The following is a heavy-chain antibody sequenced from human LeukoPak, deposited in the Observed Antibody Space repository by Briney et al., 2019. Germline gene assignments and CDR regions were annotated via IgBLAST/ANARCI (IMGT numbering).Heavy chain of an antibody. Sequence: SVKGRFTISRDNSKSTLYLQMNSLRGDDTAVYYCARDYGDYGLDYWGQGALVTVAP. D-gene: IGHD4-17*01. J-gene: IGHJ4*02. V-gene: IGHV3-23*01. CDR3: ARDYGDYGLDY.